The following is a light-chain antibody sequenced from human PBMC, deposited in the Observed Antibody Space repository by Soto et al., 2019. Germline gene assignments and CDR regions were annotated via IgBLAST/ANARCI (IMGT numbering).Light chain of an antibody. CDR3: QQYGSSLFT. V-gene: IGKV3-20*01. CDR2: GTS. J-gene: IGKJ3*01. Sequence: DIVLTQSPGTLSLSPGERATLSCRASQSVSSKYLAWYQQKPGQAPRVLIYGTSIRASGVPERFSVGGSGTDFTLTITRLEPEDFAVYYCQQYGSSLFTFGPGTKVDFK. CDR1: QSVSSKY.